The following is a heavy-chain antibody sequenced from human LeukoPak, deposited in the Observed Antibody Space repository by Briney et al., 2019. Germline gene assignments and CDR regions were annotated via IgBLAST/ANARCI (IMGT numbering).Heavy chain of an antibody. CDR3: ATVDTAMVIDY. Sequence: KASETLSLTCTVSGGSISSYYWSWIRQPPGKGLEWIGYIYYSGSTNYNPSLKSRVTISVDTSKNQFSLKLSSVTAADTAVYYCATVDTAMVIDYWGQGTLVTVSS. J-gene: IGHJ4*02. CDR2: IYYSGST. V-gene: IGHV4-59*08. CDR1: GGSISSYY. D-gene: IGHD5-18*01.